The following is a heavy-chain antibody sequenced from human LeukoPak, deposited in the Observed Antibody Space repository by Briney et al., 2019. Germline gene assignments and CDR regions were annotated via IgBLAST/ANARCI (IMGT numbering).Heavy chain of an antibody. J-gene: IGHJ6*02. CDR1: GYTFTSYY. CDR3: AREAYIVVVPAAVYGMDV. Sequence: ASVKVSCKASGYTFTSYYMHWVRQAPGQGLEWMGIINPSGGSTSYAQKFQGRVTMTRDTSTSTVYMELSSLRSEDTAVYYCAREAYIVVVPAAVYGMDVWGQGTTVTVSS. CDR2: INPSGGST. D-gene: IGHD2-2*01. V-gene: IGHV1-46*01.